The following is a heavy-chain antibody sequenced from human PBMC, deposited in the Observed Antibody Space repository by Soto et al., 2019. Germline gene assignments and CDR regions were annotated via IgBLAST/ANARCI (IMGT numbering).Heavy chain of an antibody. CDR2: IYYSGST. D-gene: IGHD4-17*01. CDR1: GGSVSSGSYY. J-gene: IGHJ6*02. CDR3: ARDHGDRLGYYYYGMDV. V-gene: IGHV4-61*01. Sequence: QVQLQESGPGLVKPSETLSLTCTVSGGSVSSGSYYWSWIRQPPGKGLEWIGYIYYSGSTNYNPSLKSRVTISVDTSKNQFSLKLSSVTAADTAVYYCARDHGDRLGYYYYGMDVWGQGTTVTVSS.